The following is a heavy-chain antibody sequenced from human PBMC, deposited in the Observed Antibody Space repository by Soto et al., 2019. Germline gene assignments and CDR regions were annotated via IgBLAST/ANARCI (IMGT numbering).Heavy chain of an antibody. J-gene: IGHJ5*02. CDR3: VRQRPPAIAWFEP. Sequence: QVQLVQSGAEVKKPGSSVKVSCKASGGTFSIYTISWVRQAPGQGLEWMGGSANSAQKFQGRLTVTADESTSTVCLELGSLTSEDMAVYYFVRQRPPAIAWFEPWGQGTLVSVSS. D-gene: IGHD6-25*01. CDR2: GSA. CDR1: GGTFSIYT. V-gene: IGHV1-69*01.